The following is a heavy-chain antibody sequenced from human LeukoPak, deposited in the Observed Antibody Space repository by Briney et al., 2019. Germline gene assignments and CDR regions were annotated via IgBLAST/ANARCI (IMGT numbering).Heavy chain of an antibody. D-gene: IGHD1-1*01. CDR1: GGSISNYY. J-gene: IGHJ3*02. V-gene: IGHV4-59*08. Sequence: SETLSLTCTVSGGSISNYYWSWIRQPPGKGLEWIGYIFYSGSTNYNPSLKSRVTISVDTSKNQFSLKLSSVTAADTAVYYCARHWTFKGDAFDIWGQGTMVTVSS. CDR3: ARHWTFKGDAFDI. CDR2: IFYSGST.